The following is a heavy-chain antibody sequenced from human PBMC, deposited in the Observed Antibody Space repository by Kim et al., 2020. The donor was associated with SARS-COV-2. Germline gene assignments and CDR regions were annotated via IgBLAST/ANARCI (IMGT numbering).Heavy chain of an antibody. Sequence: GGSLRLSCAASGFTFSDYYMSWIRQAPGKGLEWVSYISSSSSYTNYADSVKGRFTISRDNAKNSLYLQMNSLRAEDTAVYYCARGGIEYSSSSPLDYWGQGTLVTVSS. CDR2: ISSSSSYT. J-gene: IGHJ4*02. CDR3: ARGGIEYSSSSPLDY. D-gene: IGHD6-6*01. V-gene: IGHV3-11*05. CDR1: GFTFSDYY.